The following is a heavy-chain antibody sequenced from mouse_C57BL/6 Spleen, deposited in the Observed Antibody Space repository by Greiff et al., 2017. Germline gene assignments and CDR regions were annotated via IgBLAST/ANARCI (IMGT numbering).Heavy chain of an antibody. CDR2: INPNNGGT. J-gene: IGHJ3*01. D-gene: IGHD1-1*01. CDR1: GYTFTDYN. V-gene: IGHV1-18*01. CDR3: ARPTDYYGSSPWFAY. Sequence: EVQLQQSGPELVKPGASVKIPCKASGYTFTDYNMDWVKQSHGKSLEWIGDINPNNGGTIYNQKFKGKATLTVDKSSSTAYMELRSLTSEDTAVYYCARPTDYYGSSPWFAYWGQGTLVTVSA.